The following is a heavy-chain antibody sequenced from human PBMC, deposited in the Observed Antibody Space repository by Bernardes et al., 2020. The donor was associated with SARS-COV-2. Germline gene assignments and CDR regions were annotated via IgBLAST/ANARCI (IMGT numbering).Heavy chain of an antibody. D-gene: IGHD2-15*01. V-gene: IGHV3-7*04. CDR2: INQDGSHA. Sequence: SLRHSCAASGFTFNTHWMRWVRQAPGKGLECVASINQDGSHADYVDSVKGRFTISRDNAKNSLYLQMNGLRVEDTALYYCAGGGGYWGQGALVTVSS. J-gene: IGHJ4*02. CDR3: AGGGGY. CDR1: GFTFNTHW.